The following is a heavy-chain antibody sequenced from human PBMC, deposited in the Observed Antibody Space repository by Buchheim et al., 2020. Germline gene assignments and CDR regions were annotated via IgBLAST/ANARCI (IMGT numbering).Heavy chain of an antibody. V-gene: IGHV3-15*01. D-gene: IGHD6-6*01. CDR1: EFTFTNAW. CDR2: IRSSTDGGTT. Sequence: EVQLVESGGDLVKPGESLRLSCAASEFTFTNAWMSWIRQAQGKGLEWVGRIRSSTDGGTTDYAVPVKARLTISRDDSENTLYLQMNSLKTEDTAVYYCTTLMKSARLSSDYWGQGTL. CDR3: TTLMKSARLSSDY. J-gene: IGHJ4*02.